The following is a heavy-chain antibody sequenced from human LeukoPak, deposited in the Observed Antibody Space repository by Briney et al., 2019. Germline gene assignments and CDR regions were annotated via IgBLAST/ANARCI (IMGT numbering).Heavy chain of an antibody. CDR2: IKSKTDGGTT. J-gene: IGHJ1*01. CDR3: TTDGPANIVVVIAD. D-gene: IGHD2-21*01. CDR1: GFTFSNAW. V-gene: IGHV3-15*01. Sequence: GGSLRLSCAASGFTFSNAWMSWVRQAPGKGLEWVGRIKSKTDGGTTDYAAPVKGRFTISRDDSKNTLYLQMNSLKTEDTAVYYCTTDGPANIVVVIADWGQGTLVTVSS.